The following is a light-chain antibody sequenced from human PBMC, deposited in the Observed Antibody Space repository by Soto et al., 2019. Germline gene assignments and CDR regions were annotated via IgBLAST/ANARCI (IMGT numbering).Light chain of an antibody. CDR1: QSISSY. Sequence: DIQMTQSPSSLSASVGDRVTITCRASQSISSYLNWYQQKPGKATKLLIYAASSLQSVFPSRFSGSGSGTDFTLTISSLQPEDFATYYCQQIYSTSWTFGQGTKVEIK. CDR3: QQIYSTSWT. J-gene: IGKJ1*01. CDR2: AAS. V-gene: IGKV1-39*01.